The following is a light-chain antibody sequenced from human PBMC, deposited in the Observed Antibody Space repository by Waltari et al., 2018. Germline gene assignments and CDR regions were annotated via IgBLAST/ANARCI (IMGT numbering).Light chain of an antibody. J-gene: IGKJ4*01. Sequence: EIVMTQSPATLSVSPGERVTLSCRASQSVSNNLGWYQQEPGQAPRLFIYGASTRATGIPARFSGSGSGTEFTLTISSLQSEDFAVYYCQQYSDWPLTFGGGTNVESK. CDR1: QSVSNN. CDR2: GAS. V-gene: IGKV3-15*01. CDR3: QQYSDWPLT.